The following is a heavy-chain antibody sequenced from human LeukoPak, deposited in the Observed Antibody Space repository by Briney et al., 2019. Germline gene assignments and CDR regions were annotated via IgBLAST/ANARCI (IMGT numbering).Heavy chain of an antibody. J-gene: IGHJ5*02. D-gene: IGHD5-18*01. CDR3: ARRGYSYGHNTNWFDP. V-gene: IGHV5-51*01. CDR1: GYSFTTYW. Sequence: GESLKISCMGSGYSFTTYWIGWVRQMPGKGLEWMGIIYPGDSDTRYSPSFQGQVTISADKSITTAYLQWSSLKASDTAMYYCARRGYSYGHNTNWFDPWGQGTLVTVSS. CDR2: IYPGDSDT.